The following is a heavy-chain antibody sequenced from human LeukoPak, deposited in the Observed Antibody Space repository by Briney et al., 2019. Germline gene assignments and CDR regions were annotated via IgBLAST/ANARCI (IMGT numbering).Heavy chain of an antibody. CDR2: INSDGSNT. J-gene: IGHJ4*02. Sequence: GGSLRLSCAASGFTFSSYWMHWVRQAPGKGLVWVSHINSDGSNTNYADSVKGRFTISRDNAKNTVYLQMNSLRAEDTAVYYCATSRTFDYWGQGTLVTVSS. V-gene: IGHV3-74*01. D-gene: IGHD2-8*01. CDR1: GFTFSSYW. CDR3: ATSRTFDY.